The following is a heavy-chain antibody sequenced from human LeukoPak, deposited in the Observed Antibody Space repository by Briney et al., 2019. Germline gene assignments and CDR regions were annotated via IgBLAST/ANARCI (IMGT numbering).Heavy chain of an antibody. CDR2: ITGSGGST. CDR1: GFTFNNYV. J-gene: IGHJ5*02. CDR3: AKDTVAVAALFDP. Sequence: GGSLRLSCAASGFTFNNYVMIWVRQAPGKGLEWVSAITGSGGSTYYADSVKGRFTMSRDNSKNTLYLQMNYLRAEDTAIYYCAKDTVAVAALFDPWGQGTLVTVSS. D-gene: IGHD6-19*01. V-gene: IGHV3-23*01.